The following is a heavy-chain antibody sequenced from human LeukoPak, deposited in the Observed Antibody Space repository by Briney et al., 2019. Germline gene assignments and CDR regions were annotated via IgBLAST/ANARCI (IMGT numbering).Heavy chain of an antibody. D-gene: IGHD5-18*01. Sequence: PGGSLRLSCAASGFTFSSYAMSWVRQAPGKGLDWVSAISGSGGSTYYQDTVRGRFTISRDNSKNTLYLQMDSLRAEDTAVYYCAKPKMVTDYYYYLDVWGKGTTVTVSS. J-gene: IGHJ6*03. CDR1: GFTFSSYA. CDR2: ISGSGGST. V-gene: IGHV3-23*01. CDR3: AKPKMVTDYYYYLDV.